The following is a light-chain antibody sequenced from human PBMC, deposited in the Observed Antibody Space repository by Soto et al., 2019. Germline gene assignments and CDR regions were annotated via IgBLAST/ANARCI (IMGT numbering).Light chain of an antibody. CDR3: AAWDDSLSGVV. CDR2: RNS. CDR1: SSNIGSNY. J-gene: IGLJ2*01. Sequence: QSVLTQPPSASGTPGQRVTISCSGSSSNIGSNYVYWYQQLPGTAPKLLIYRNSQRPSGVPDRFSGSKSGTSASLAISGRRSEDEADYYCAAWDDSLSGVVFGGGTKLNRP. V-gene: IGLV1-47*01.